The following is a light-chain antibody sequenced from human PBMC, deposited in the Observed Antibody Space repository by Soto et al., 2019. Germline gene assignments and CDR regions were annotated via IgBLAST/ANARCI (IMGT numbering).Light chain of an antibody. Sequence: EIVMTQSPATLSVSPGERATLSCRASQSVSSYLAWYQQKPGQAPRLLIYDAPNRATGIPARFSGSGSGTDFTLTISSLEPEDFAVYYCQQYTFGQGTRLEIK. CDR3: QQYT. CDR2: DAP. J-gene: IGKJ5*01. V-gene: IGKV3-11*01. CDR1: QSVSSY.